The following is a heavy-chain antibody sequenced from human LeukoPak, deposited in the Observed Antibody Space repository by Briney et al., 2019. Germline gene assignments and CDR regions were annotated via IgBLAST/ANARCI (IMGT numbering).Heavy chain of an antibody. CDR2: ISAYNSNT. V-gene: IGHV1-18*01. CDR3: AREVGRGFDH. Sequence: SVKLSCNASGYTFTSYGINWVRQPPGQGLEWMGWISAYNSNTHYAQKLQGRVTMTTDTSTSTAYMEVRSLRSDDTAVYYCAREVGRGFDHWAQGTLVSLS. CDR1: GYTFTSYG. D-gene: IGHD1-26*01. J-gene: IGHJ5*02.